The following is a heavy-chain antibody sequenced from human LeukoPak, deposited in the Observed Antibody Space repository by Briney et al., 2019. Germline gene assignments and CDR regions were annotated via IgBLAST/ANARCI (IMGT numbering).Heavy chain of an antibody. J-gene: IGHJ3*02. CDR1: GFTFSSYS. CDR2: ISSSSSYI. CDR3: ARFYDILTGYKAFDI. V-gene: IGHV3-21*01. D-gene: IGHD3-9*01. Sequence: GGSLRLSCAASGFTFSSYSMNWVRQAPGKGLEWVSSISSSSSYIYYADSVKGRFTISRDNAKNSLYLQMNSPRAEDTAVYYCARFYDILTGYKAFDIWGQGTMVTVSS.